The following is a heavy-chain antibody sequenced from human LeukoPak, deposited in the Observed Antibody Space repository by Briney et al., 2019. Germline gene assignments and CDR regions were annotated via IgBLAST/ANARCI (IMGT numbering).Heavy chain of an antibody. Sequence: GGSLRLSCAASGFTFSSYAMHWVRQAPGKGLEWVAVISYDGSNKYYADSVKGRFTISRDNSKNTLYLQMNSLRAEDTAVYYCARAAPLNYYDSSGYDCDYWGQGTLVTVSS. CDR3: ARAAPLNYYDSSGYDCDY. CDR1: GFTFSSYA. CDR2: ISYDGSNK. J-gene: IGHJ4*02. V-gene: IGHV3-30*04. D-gene: IGHD3-22*01.